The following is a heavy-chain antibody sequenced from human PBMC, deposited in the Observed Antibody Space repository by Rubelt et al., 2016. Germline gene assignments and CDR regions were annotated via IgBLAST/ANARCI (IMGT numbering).Heavy chain of an antibody. J-gene: IGHJ4*02. D-gene: IGHD5-18*01. Sequence: GQLVESGGGLVQPGGSLRLSCAASGFTFSSNSMNWVRQAPGKGLEWVSYISSSSNTIYYADSVKGRFTISRDNAKNSLYLQMNSLRAEDTAIYYCARQRGYSYGYNDYWGQGTLVTVSS. CDR3: ARQRGYSYGYNDY. V-gene: IGHV3-48*01. CDR1: GFTFSSNS. CDR2: ISSSSNTI.